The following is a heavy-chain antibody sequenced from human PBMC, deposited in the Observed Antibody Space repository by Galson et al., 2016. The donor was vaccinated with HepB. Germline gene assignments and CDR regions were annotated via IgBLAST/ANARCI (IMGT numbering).Heavy chain of an antibody. J-gene: IGHJ4*02. CDR3: VKGGDSIDWQDY. CDR1: GYTFADYT. D-gene: IGHD3-9*01. V-gene: IGHV3-43*01. Sequence: SLKISCTASGYTFADYTMNWVRQAPGQGLQWVALIDSNASNTTYAQCVTGRFVFSMDNWVSSIYLQMNSLRTEDTGLYHCVKGGDSIDWQDYWGQGTLVTVSS. CDR2: IDSNASNT.